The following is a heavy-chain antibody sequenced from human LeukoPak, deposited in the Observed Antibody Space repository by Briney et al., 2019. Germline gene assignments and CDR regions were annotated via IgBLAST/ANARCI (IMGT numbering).Heavy chain of an antibody. CDR1: GGSISSYY. V-gene: IGHV4-59*01. CDR3: ARGPSSPL. J-gene: IGHJ4*02. CDR2: IYYSGST. D-gene: IGHD6-6*01. Sequence: SETLSLTCTVSGGSISSYYWSWIRQPPGKGLEWMGYIYYSGSTNYNPSLKSRVTISVDTSKNQFSLKLSSVTAADTAVYYCARGPSSPLWGQGTLVTVSS.